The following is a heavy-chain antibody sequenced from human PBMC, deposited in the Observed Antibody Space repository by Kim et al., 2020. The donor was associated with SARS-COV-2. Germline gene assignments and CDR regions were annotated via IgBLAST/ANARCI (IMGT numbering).Heavy chain of an antibody. Sequence: NYNPSLKSRVTISVDTSKNQFSLKLSSVTAADTAVYYCARTYSGYAHFDYWGQGTLVTVSS. V-gene: IGHV4-59*01. D-gene: IGHD5-12*01. CDR3: ARTYSGYAHFDY. J-gene: IGHJ4*02.